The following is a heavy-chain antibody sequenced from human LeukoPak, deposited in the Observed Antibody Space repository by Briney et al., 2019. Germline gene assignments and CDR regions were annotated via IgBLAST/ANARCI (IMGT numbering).Heavy chain of an antibody. J-gene: IGHJ5*02. CDR3: ARSGGPGTYHQLRYNWFDP. CDR2: ITTISHYI. Sequence: GGSLRLSCAASGFTLSSDEMNWVRQAPGKGLEWLSSITTISHYIYYAGAVRGRFTISRDNAKNSLYLQMNSLRGEDTAVYYCARSGGPGTYHQLRYNWFDPWGQGTLVTVSS. V-gene: IGHV3-21*01. CDR1: GFTLSSDE. D-gene: IGHD3-10*01.